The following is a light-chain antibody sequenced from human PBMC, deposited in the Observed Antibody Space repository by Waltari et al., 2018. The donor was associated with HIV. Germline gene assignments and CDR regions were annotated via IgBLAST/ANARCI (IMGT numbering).Light chain of an antibody. CDR3: QQYGSSPT. Sequence: EIVLTQSPGTLSLSPGGRATLSCRASQTVSSNYLAWYQQKPGQAPTLLIYGASSRATGIPDRFSGSGSGTDFTLTINRLEPEDFAVYYCQQYGSSPTFGPGTKVDIK. V-gene: IGKV3-20*01. J-gene: IGKJ3*01. CDR2: GAS. CDR1: QTVSSNY.